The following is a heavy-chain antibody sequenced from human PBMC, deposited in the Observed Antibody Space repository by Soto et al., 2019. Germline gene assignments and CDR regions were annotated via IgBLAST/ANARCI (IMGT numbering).Heavy chain of an antibody. V-gene: IGHV1-2*04. J-gene: IGHJ6*02. D-gene: IGHD6-19*01. CDR2: INPNSGGT. Sequence: ASVKVSCKASGYTFTGYYMHWVRQAPGQGLEWMGWINPNSGGTNYAQKFQGWVTMTRDTSISTAYMELSRLRSDDTAVYYCARDLPIAVAGERYYYYGMDVWGQGTTVTVSS. CDR3: ARDLPIAVAGERYYYYGMDV. CDR1: GYTFTGYY.